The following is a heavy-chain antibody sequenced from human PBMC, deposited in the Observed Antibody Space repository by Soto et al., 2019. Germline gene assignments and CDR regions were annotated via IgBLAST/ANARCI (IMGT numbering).Heavy chain of an antibody. Sequence: QVQLVESGGGLVKPGGSLRLSCAASGFTFSDYYMSWIRQAPGKGLEWVSYISSSGSTIYYADSVKGRFTISRDNAKNSLYLQMNSLRAEDTGVDYCARWTRSSTSCSSWFDPWGQGTLVTVSS. CDR3: ARWTRSSTSCSSWFDP. CDR1: GFTFSDYY. V-gene: IGHV3-11*01. CDR2: ISSSGSTI. D-gene: IGHD2-2*01. J-gene: IGHJ5*02.